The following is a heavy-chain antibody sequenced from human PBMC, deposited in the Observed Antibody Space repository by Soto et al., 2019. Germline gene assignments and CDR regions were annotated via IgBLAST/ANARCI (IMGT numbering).Heavy chain of an antibody. V-gene: IGHV4-4*07. CDR2: IYTSGST. Sequence: QVQLQESGPGLVKPSETLSLTCTVSGGSISSYYWSWIRQPAGKGLEWIGRIYTSGSTNYNPSLRSRVTMSVDTCKNKFSLKLSSVSGADTAVYCCAGSSGLTGDYWGQGTLVTVSS. CDR1: GGSISSYY. J-gene: IGHJ4*02. D-gene: IGHD6-19*01. CDR3: AGSSGLTGDY.